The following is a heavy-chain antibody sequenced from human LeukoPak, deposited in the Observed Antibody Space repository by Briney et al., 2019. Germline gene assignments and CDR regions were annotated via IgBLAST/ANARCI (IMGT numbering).Heavy chain of an antibody. J-gene: IGHJ5*02. CDR1: GGSISSSSYY. Sequence: SETLSLTCTVSGGSISSSSYYWGWIRQPPGKGLEWIGSIYYSGSTYYNPSLKSRVTISVDTSKNQLSLKLSSVTAADTAVYYCARQKELLWFGELFLNWFDPWGQGTLVTVSS. CDR2: IYYSGST. V-gene: IGHV4-39*01. D-gene: IGHD3-10*01. CDR3: ARQKELLWFGELFLNWFDP.